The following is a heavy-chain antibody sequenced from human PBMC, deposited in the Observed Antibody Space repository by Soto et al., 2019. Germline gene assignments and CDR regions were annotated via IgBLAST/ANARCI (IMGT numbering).Heavy chain of an antibody. J-gene: IGHJ4*02. CDR2: IYYSGST. CDR1: GGSISSYY. Sequence: SETLSLTCTVSGGSISSYYWSWIRQPPGKGLEWIGYIYYSGSTNYNPSLKSRVTISVDTSKNQFSLKLGSVTAADTAVYYCARAGLYCSGGSCYFDYWGQGTLVTVSS. CDR3: ARAGLYCSGGSCYFDY. D-gene: IGHD2-15*01. V-gene: IGHV4-59*01.